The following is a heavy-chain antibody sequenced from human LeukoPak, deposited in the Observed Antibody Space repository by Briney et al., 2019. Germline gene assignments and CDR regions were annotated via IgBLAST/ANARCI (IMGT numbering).Heavy chain of an antibody. J-gene: IGHJ4*02. V-gene: IGHV4-59*01. D-gene: IGHD6-13*01. CDR2: IYYSGYT. CDR3: ARFGAAAGTDY. Sequence: PSETLSLTCTVSGYSISSYYWSWLRQPPGKGLEWIGYIYYSGYTNYNPSLKSRVTISIDTSKNQFSLKLSSVTAADTAVYYCARFGAAAGTDYWGQGTLVTVSS. CDR1: GYSISSYY.